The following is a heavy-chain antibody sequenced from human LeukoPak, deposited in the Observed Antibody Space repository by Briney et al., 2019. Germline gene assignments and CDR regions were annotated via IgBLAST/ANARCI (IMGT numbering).Heavy chain of an antibody. Sequence: ASVKVSCKASGYTFTGYYMHWVRQAPGQGLEWMGWINPNSGGTNYAQKFQGRVTMTSDTAVSTTYMDLSRLRSDDTAVYYCAVGPEGNGESSWGQGTLVTVSS. V-gene: IGHV1-2*02. CDR1: GYTFTGYY. D-gene: IGHD3-16*01. J-gene: IGHJ5*02. CDR3: AVGPEGNGESS. CDR2: INPNSGGT.